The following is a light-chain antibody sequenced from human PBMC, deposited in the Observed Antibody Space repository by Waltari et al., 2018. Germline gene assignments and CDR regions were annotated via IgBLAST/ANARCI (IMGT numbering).Light chain of an antibody. CDR1: QSVSRA. CDR3: QHYLRLPVT. Sequence: DIVLTQSPGTLSLSLGERATVSCRASQSVSRALAWYQQKPGQAPRLLIYGASTRATGIPDRFSGSGSGTDFSLTISRLEPDEFAVYYCQHYLRLPVTFGQGTTVEI. J-gene: IGKJ1*01. V-gene: IGKV3-20*01. CDR2: GAS.